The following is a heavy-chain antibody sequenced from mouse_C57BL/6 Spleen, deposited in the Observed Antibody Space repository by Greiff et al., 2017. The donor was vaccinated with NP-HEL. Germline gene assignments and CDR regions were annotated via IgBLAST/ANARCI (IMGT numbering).Heavy chain of an antibody. V-gene: IGHV3-6*01. CDR2: ISYDGSN. D-gene: IGHD2-4*01. CDR1: GYSITSGYY. CDR3: ARGLEGDWYFDV. Sequence: EVKLMESGPGLVKPSQSLSLTCSVTGYSITSGYYWNWIRQFPGNKLEWMGYISYDGSNNYNPSLKNRISITRDTSKNQFFLKLNSVTTEDTATYYCARGLEGDWYFDVWGTGTTVTVSS. J-gene: IGHJ1*03.